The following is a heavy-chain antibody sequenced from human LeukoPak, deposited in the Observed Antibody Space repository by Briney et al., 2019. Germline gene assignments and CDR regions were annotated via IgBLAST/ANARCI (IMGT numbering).Heavy chain of an antibody. Sequence: ASVKDSCKASGYTFTSYAMHWVRQAPGQRLEWMGWSNAGNGNTKYSQKFQGRVTITRDTSASTAYMELSSLTAEDTAVYYCARDRGIEVGGPLFDPWGQGTLVTVSS. CDR2: SNAGNGNT. V-gene: IGHV1-3*01. CDR1: GYTFTSYA. CDR3: ARDRGIEVGGPLFDP. D-gene: IGHD6-19*01. J-gene: IGHJ5*02.